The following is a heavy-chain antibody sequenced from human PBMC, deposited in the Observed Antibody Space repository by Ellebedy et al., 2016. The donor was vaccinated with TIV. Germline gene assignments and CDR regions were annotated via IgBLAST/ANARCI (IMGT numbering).Heavy chain of an antibody. CDR2: IDPSDSYT. V-gene: IGHV5-10-1*01. D-gene: IGHD5-18*01. Sequence: GESLKISCKGSGYSFTSYWISWVRQMPGKGLEWMGRIDPSDSYTNYSPSFQGHVTISADKSISTAYLQWSSLKASDTAMYYCARYSVDTAMVTYDYYYYGMDVWGQGTTVTVSS. CDR1: GYSFTSYW. CDR3: ARYSVDTAMVTYDYYYYGMDV. J-gene: IGHJ6*02.